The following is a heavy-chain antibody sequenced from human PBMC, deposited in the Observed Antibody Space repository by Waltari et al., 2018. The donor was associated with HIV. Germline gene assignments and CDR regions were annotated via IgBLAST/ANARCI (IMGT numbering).Heavy chain of an antibody. CDR1: GFIFSSFN. J-gene: IGHJ6*02. CDR3: ARDLLGGGSYSGYYYGVDV. Sequence: QVQLVESGGGVVQPGRSLRLSCAASGFIFSSFNMHWVRQAPGKGVELVALISFDGSEKYFTDSVKGRFTISRDNSKSTLYLQMNSLRPEDTALYYWARDLLGGGSYSGYYYGVDVWGQGTTVTVSS. D-gene: IGHD1-26*01. CDR2: ISFDGSEK. V-gene: IGHV3-30*10.